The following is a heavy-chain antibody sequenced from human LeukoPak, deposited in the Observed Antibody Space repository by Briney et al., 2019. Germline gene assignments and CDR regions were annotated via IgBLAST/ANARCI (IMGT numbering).Heavy chain of an antibody. CDR3: ARDPGIAAAGHYYMDV. J-gene: IGHJ6*03. D-gene: IGHD6-13*01. CDR1: GDSISSGSYY. CDR2: IYTSGST. Sequence: SETLSLTCTVSGDSISSGSYYWSWIRQPAGKGLEWIGRIYTSGSTNYNPSLKSRVTISVDTSKNQFSLKLSSVTAADTAVYYCARDPGIAAAGHYYMDVWGKGTTVTISS. V-gene: IGHV4-61*02.